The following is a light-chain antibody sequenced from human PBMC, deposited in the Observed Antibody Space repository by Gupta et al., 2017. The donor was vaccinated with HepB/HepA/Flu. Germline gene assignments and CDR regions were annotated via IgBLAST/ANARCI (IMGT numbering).Light chain of an antibody. V-gene: IGKV1-5*03. CDR3: QQYVSWT. J-gene: IGKJ1*01. Sequence: DIQITQSPSTLSASVGDTVTISCRASQSISNWLAWYQQKPGKAPKLLIYKASTLESGVPSRFSGSGSVTEFTLTISSLQPDDFATYYCQQYVSWTFGQGTKVEI. CDR2: KAS. CDR1: QSISNW.